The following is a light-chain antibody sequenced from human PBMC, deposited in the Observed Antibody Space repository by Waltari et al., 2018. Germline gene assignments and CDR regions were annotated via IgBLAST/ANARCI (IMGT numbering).Light chain of an antibody. CDR3: QQRSVWPVT. CDR1: QSVSRS. J-gene: IGKJ4*01. V-gene: IGKV3-11*02. Sequence: EIVLTKSPATLSLSPGERVTLHCRASQSVSRSLCWFLQKPGQAPKLLIYEASNRAPGLPGRFSGSGFGRDFTLTISSLEPEDFGVYYCQQRSVWPVTFGGGTKLEI. CDR2: EAS.